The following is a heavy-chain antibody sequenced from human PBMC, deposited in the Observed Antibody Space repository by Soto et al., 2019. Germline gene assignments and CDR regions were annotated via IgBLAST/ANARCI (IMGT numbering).Heavy chain of an antibody. J-gene: IGHJ4*02. CDR3: AKGCLSSGWTSFDY. CDR2: ISWNSGSI. Sequence: PVGSLRLSCAASGFTFDDYAMHWVRQAPGKGLEWVSGISWNSGSIGYADSVKGRFTISRDNAKNSLYLQMNSLRAEDTALYYCAKGCLSSGWTSFDYWGQGTLVTVSS. D-gene: IGHD6-19*01. CDR1: GFTFDDYA. V-gene: IGHV3-9*01.